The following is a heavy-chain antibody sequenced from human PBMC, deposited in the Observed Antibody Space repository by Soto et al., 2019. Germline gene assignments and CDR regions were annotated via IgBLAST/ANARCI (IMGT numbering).Heavy chain of an antibody. Sequence: QVQLQESGPGLVKPSGTLSLTCAVSGGSISSRDWWIWVRQPPGKGLEWIGEIFHVGNTNYNPSLKSRITISIDKSMTQFSLRLRSVTAADTALYYCAGGYGYYSAEYLENWGQGTLVSVSS. J-gene: IGHJ1*01. CDR3: AGGYGYYSAEYLEN. D-gene: IGHD5-18*01. CDR2: IFHVGNT. CDR1: GGSISSRDW. V-gene: IGHV4-4*02.